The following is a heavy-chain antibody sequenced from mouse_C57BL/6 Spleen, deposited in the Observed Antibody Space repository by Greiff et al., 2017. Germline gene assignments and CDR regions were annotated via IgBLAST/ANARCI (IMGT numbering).Heavy chain of an antibody. J-gene: IGHJ4*01. D-gene: IGHD3-2*02. CDR3: ARSSSSGRYYYAMDY. CDR2: INPNYGTT. CDR1: GYSFTDYN. V-gene: IGHV1-39*01. Sequence: EVQLKESGPELVKPGASVKISCKASGYSFTDYNMNWVKQSNGKSLEWIGVINPNYGTTSYNQKFKGKATLTVDQSSSTAYMQLNSLTSEDSAVYYCARSSSSGRYYYAMDYWGQGTSVTVSS.